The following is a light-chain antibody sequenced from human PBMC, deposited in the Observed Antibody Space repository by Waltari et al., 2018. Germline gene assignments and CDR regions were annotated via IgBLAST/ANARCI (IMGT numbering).Light chain of an antibody. CDR3: SSYTTYGTFVI. J-gene: IGLJ2*01. V-gene: IGLV2-14*03. CDR1: NSDVGNYDL. Sequence: QSALTQPASVSGSPGQSLTISCTGTNSDVGNYDLVSWYQQCPGKAPQLIIYDVNKRPSGLSNLFSGSKSGNTASLTISGLQAADEAVYYCSSYTTYGTFVIFGGGTTLTVL. CDR2: DVN.